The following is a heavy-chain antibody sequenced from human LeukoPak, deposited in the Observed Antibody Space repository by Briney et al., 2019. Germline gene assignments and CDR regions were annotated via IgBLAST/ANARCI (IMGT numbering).Heavy chain of an antibody. CDR3: AKGYLTAMVTRYDY. CDR2: ISGSGGST. CDR1: GSTFSSYA. J-gene: IGHJ4*02. Sequence: PGGSLRLCCAASGSTFSSYAMSWVRQAPGKGLEWVSAISGSGGSTYYADSVKGRFTISRDNSKNTLYLQMNSLRAEDTAVYYCAKGYLTAMVTRYDYWGQGTLVTVSS. V-gene: IGHV3-23*01. D-gene: IGHD5-18*01.